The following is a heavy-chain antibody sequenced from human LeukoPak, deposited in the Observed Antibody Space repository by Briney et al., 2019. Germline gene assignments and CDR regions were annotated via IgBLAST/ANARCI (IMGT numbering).Heavy chain of an antibody. CDR1: GYTFTDYY. Sequence: ASVEVSCKASGYTFTDYYMHWVRQAPGQGLEWMGRINPNGGGTNYAQKFQGRVTMTRDTSISTAYMELGRLRSDDTAVYYCARDDCSGGSCYLNFDYWGQGTLVTVSS. D-gene: IGHD2-15*01. J-gene: IGHJ4*02. CDR3: ARDDCSGGSCYLNFDY. CDR2: INPNGGGT. V-gene: IGHV1-2*06.